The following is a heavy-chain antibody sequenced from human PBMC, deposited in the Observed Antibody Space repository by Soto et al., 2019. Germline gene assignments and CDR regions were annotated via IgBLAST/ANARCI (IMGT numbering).Heavy chain of an antibody. V-gene: IGHV4-31*03. J-gene: IGHJ4*02. CDR1: GGSISSGGYY. Sequence: SETLSLTCTVSGGSISSGGYYWSWIRQHPGKGLEWIGYIYYSGSTYYNPSLKSRVTISVDTSKNQFSVKLSSVTAADTAVYFCAKSRLEQYFFDYWGQGTLVTVSS. CDR3: AKSRLEQYFFDY. CDR2: IYYSGST. D-gene: IGHD6-19*01.